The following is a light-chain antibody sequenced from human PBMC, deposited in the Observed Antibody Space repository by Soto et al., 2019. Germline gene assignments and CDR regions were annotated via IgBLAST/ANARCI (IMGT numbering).Light chain of an antibody. Sequence: QSALTQPASVSGSPGQSITISCTGTSSDVGSYDRVSWYQQYPGEAPKLVIYEGRKRPSGVSNRFSGSKSGNTASLTISGLQAEDEADYYCCSSASLSTIVFGGGTKVTVL. V-gene: IGLV2-23*01. J-gene: IGLJ3*02. CDR3: CSSASLSTIV. CDR2: EGR. CDR1: SSDVGSYDR.